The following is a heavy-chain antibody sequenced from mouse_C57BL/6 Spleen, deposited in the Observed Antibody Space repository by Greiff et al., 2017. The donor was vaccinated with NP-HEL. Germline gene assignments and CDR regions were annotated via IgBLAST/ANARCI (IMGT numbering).Heavy chain of an antibody. Sequence: QVQLQQSGPELVKPGASVKISCKASGYAFSSSWMNWVKQRPGKGLEWIGRTYPGDGDTNYNGKFKGKATLTADKSSSTAYMQLSSLTSEDSAVYFCAKGFITTVVARYYYAMDYWGQGTSVTVSS. J-gene: IGHJ4*01. D-gene: IGHD1-1*01. V-gene: IGHV1-82*01. CDR2: TYPGDGDT. CDR3: AKGFITTVVARYYYAMDY. CDR1: GYAFSSSW.